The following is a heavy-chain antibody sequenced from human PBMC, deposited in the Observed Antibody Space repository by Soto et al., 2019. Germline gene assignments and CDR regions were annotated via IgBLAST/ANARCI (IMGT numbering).Heavy chain of an antibody. V-gene: IGHV2-5*02. Sequence: QITLNESGPTQVKPRQTLTLTCTFSGFSLTTSGVGVGWIRQSPGKAPAWLALIYWDDDKRYSPSLKRRLTIPTYTSKNQVVLTMADLDPADTAIYYCAHRVLRTVFGLVTTTAIYFDFWGQGTPVAVSS. J-gene: IGHJ4*02. D-gene: IGHD3-3*01. CDR1: GFSLTTSGVG. CDR2: IYWDDDK. CDR3: AHRVLRTVFGLVTTTAIYFDF.